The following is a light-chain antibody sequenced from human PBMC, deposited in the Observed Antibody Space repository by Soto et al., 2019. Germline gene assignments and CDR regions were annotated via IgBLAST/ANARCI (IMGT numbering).Light chain of an antibody. Sequence: DIQMTQSPSSLSASVGDRVTITCLASQSISSYLNWYQQKPGKAPKLLIYDASRLQSGVPSRFSGSGGGTDFTLSISSVQPEDFATYFCQQSYMDPITFGQGTRLEIK. J-gene: IGKJ5*01. CDR2: DAS. CDR3: QQSYMDPIT. V-gene: IGKV1-39*01. CDR1: QSISSY.